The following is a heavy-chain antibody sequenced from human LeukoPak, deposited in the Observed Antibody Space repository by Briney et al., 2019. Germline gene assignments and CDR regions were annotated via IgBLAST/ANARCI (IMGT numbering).Heavy chain of an antibody. D-gene: IGHD1-26*01. Sequence: GGSLRLSCAASGFTFSSYWMHWVRQAPGKGLVWVSRINSDGSSTSYADSVKGRFTISRDSAKNTLYLQMNSLRAEDTAVYYCARGTGYSVFDIWGQGTMVTVSS. V-gene: IGHV3-74*01. CDR3: ARGTGYSVFDI. J-gene: IGHJ3*02. CDR1: GFTFSSYW. CDR2: INSDGSST.